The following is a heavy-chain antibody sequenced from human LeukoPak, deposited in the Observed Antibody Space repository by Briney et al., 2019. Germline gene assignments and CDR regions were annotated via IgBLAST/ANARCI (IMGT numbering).Heavy chain of an antibody. CDR3: ARSLNYYDRSSFSLGY. J-gene: IGHJ4*02. CDR2: INPSGGST. CDR1: GYTFTSYY. D-gene: IGHD3-22*01. Sequence: ASVKVSCXASGYTFTSYYMHWVRQAPGQGLEWMGIINPSGGSTSYAQKFQGRVTMTRDTSTSTVYMELSSLRSEDTAVYYCARSLNYYDRSSFSLGYWGQGTLVTVSS. V-gene: IGHV1-46*01.